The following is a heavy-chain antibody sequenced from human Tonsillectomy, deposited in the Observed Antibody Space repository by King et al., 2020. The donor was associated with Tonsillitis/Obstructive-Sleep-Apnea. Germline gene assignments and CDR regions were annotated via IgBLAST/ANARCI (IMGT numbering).Heavy chain of an antibody. V-gene: IGHV3-23*04. D-gene: IGHD3-10*01. CDR1: GFTFSSYA. CDR2: ISTSGGAT. Sequence: DVQLVESGGGLVQPGGSLRLSCVASGFTFSSYAMSWVRQAPGKGLEWVSVISTSGGATYYADSVKGRFTISRDNSRTTLYLQMNSLRAEDTAVYYCANNPDYYDSVSYSPFDYWGQGTLVTVSS. CDR3: ANNPDYYDSVSYSPFDY. J-gene: IGHJ4*02.